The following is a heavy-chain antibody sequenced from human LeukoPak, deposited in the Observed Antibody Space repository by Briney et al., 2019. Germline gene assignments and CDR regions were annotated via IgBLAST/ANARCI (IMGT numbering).Heavy chain of an antibody. J-gene: IGHJ4*02. CDR1: GYSISSGYY. CDR2: IYHSGST. V-gene: IGHV4-38-2*01. Sequence: KPSETLSLTCAVSGYSISSGYYWGWIRQPPGKGLEWIGSIYHSGSTNYNPSLKSRVTISVDTSKNQFSLKLSSVTAADTAVYYCARGRRYYGSGSYYVDYWGQGTLVTVSS. CDR3: ARGRRYYGSGSYYVDY. D-gene: IGHD3-10*01.